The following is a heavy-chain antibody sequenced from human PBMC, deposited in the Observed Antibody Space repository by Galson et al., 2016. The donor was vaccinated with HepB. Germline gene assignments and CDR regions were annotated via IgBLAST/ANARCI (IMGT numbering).Heavy chain of an antibody. CDR3: ARRSILDL. D-gene: IGHD3-9*01. Sequence: SLRLSCATSGFTFADSAMTWVRQVPGKGLERVGFIRSNTYGAETEYGASVTGRFFISRDDSRVIVYLNINNLKTEDTALYFCARRSILDLWGQGALVTVSS. CDR1: GFTFADSA. J-gene: IGHJ4*01. V-gene: IGHV3-49*04. CDR2: IRSNTYGAET.